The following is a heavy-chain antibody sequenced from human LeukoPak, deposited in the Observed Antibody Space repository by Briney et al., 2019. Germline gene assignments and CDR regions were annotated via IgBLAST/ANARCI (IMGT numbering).Heavy chain of an antibody. CDR3: ARIHRYCSGGACYVLDN. V-gene: IGHV4-59*02. J-gene: IGHJ4*02. D-gene: IGHD2-15*01. CDR2: VYYSGST. CDR1: GGSVSGYY. Sequence: SETLSLTCVVSGGSVSGYYWGWIWQPPGRGLEWIGYVYYSGSTSYNPSFKSRITISVDTSRNQFSLRLSSVTAADTAVYYCARIHRYCSGGACYVLDNWGQGTLVAVSS.